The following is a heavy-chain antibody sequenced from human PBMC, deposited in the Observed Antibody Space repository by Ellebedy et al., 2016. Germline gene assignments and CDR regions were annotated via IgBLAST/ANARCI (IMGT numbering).Heavy chain of an antibody. V-gene: IGHV4-39*01. CDR3: AKIGAYKGLYYYAMDV. CDR2: IYYSGST. D-gene: IGHD3-10*01. CDR1: GGSISSSSYY. Sequence: GSLRLSCTVSGGSISSSSYYWGWIRQPPGKGLEWIGSIYYSGSTYYNPSLKSRVTISADTSKNQFSLRLSSVTAADTAVYYCAKIGAYKGLYYYAMDVWGQGTTVTVSS. J-gene: IGHJ6*02.